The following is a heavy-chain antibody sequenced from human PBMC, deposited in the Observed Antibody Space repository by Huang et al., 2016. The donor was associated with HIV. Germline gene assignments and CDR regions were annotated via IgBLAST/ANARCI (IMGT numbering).Heavy chain of an antibody. V-gene: IGHV3-30*18. CDR3: AKDGADEEWDIDY. D-gene: IGHD1-26*01. Sequence: VQLVESGGGVVQPGRSLRLACAVSGFSFSHYGLHWVRQAPGKGLECVAVISYDGSNKYYAHSVKGRFTISRDTSENKVYLQMNSLRHEDTAVYYCAKDGADEEWDIDYWGQGTLVTVSS. CDR2: ISYDGSNK. CDR1: GFSFSHYG. J-gene: IGHJ4*02.